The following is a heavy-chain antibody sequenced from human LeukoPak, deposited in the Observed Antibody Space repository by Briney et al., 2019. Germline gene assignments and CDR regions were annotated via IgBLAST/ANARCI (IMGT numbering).Heavy chain of an antibody. CDR2: INPNSGGT. D-gene: IGHD3-3*01. CDR1: GYTFTGYY. CDR3: AREWDNLGYYDFWSDEDAFDI. J-gene: IGHJ3*02. Sequence: ASVKVSCKASGYTFTGYYMHWVRQAPGQGLEWMGWINPNSGGTNYAQKFQGRVTMTRDTSISTAYMELSRLRSDDTAVYYCAREWDNLGYYDFWSDEDAFDIWGQGTMVTVSS. V-gene: IGHV1-2*02.